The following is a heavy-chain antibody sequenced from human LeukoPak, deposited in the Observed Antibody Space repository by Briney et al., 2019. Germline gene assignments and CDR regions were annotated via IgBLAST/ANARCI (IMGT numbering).Heavy chain of an antibody. CDR3: ARGVGEAGAFDI. CDR2: INHSGST. D-gene: IGHD3-10*01. J-gene: IGHJ3*02. V-gene: IGHV4-34*01. Sequence: PSETLSLTCAVYGGSFSGYYWSWIRQPPGKGLEWIGEINHSGSTNYNPSLKSRVTISVDTSKNQFSLKLSSVTAADTAVYYCARGVGEAGAFDIWGQGTMVTVSS. CDR1: GGSFSGYY.